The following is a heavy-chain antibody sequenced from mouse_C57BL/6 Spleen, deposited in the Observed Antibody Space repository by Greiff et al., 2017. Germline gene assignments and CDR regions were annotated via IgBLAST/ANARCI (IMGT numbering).Heavy chain of an antibody. CDR1: GYAFSSYW. CDR3: ASYGYDDWFAY. CDR2: IYPGDGDT. Sequence: VQGVESGAELVKPGASVKISCKASGYAFSSYWMNWVKQRPGKGLEWIGQIYPGDGDTNYNGKFKGKATLTADKSSSTAYMQLSSLTSEDSAVYFCASYGYDDWFAYWGQGTLVTVSA. V-gene: IGHV1-80*01. D-gene: IGHD2-2*01. J-gene: IGHJ3*01.